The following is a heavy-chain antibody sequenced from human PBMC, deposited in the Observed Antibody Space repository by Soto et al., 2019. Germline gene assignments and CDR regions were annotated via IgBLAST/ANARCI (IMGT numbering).Heavy chain of an antibody. V-gene: IGHV1-69*13. CDR3: ARGSRWLELRGGHPLATYYYYGMDV. D-gene: IGHD1-7*01. CDR2: IIPIFGTA. J-gene: IGHJ6*02. Sequence: SVKVSCKATGGTFSSYAISWVRQAPGQGLEWMGGIIPIFGTANYAQKFQGRVTITADESTSTAYMELSSLRSEDTAVYYCARGSRWLELRGGHPLATYYYYGMDVWGQGTTVTVSS. CDR1: GGTFSSYA.